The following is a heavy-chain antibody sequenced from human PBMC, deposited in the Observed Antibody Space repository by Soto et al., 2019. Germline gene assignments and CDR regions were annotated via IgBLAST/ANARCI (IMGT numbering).Heavy chain of an antibody. Sequence: QVQLVQSGAEVKKPGSSVKVSCKASGGTFSSYTISWVRHAPGQGLEWMGRIIPLLGIANYAQKVQGRVTITSDKSTSTAYMELSSLRSEDTDVYYCGSVLGSGAFDIWGQGTMVTVSS. J-gene: IGHJ3*02. CDR2: IIPLLGIA. D-gene: IGHD3-16*01. CDR3: GSVLGSGAFDI. CDR1: GGTFSSYT. V-gene: IGHV1-69*02.